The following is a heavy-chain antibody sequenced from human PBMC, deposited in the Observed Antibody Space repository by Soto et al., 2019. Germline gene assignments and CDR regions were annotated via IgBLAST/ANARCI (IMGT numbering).Heavy chain of an antibody. D-gene: IGHD4-17*01. CDR2: VIPIFGTA. CDR3: ARGPLYYGGNSAFDY. Sequence: QVQLVQSGAEVKKPGSSVKVSCKASGGTFSSYAISWVRQAPGQGLEWMGGVIPIFGTAKYAQTFQGRVTINEDESTITAYMELNSLRSEDSAVYYCARGPLYYGGNSAFDYWGQGTLVTVAS. V-gene: IGHV1-69*12. CDR1: GGTFSSYA. J-gene: IGHJ4*02.